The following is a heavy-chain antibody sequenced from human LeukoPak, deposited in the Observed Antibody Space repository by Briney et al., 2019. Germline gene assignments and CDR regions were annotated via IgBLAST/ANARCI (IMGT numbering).Heavy chain of an antibody. CDR2: INHSGST. CDR3: ARIPRRWLDAFDI. D-gene: IGHD4-23*01. CDR1: GGSFSGYY. Sequence: PSETLSLTCAVYGGSFSGYYWSWIRQPPGKGLEWIGEINHSGSTNYNPSLKSRVTISVDTSKNQFSLKLSSVTAAGTAVYYCARIPRRWLDAFDIWGQGTMVTVSS. V-gene: IGHV4-34*01. J-gene: IGHJ3*02.